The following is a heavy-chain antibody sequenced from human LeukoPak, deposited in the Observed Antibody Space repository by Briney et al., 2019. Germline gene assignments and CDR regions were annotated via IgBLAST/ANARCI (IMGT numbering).Heavy chain of an antibody. CDR3: ARRNIAVTGTLDAFDI. CDR1: GFTFSGSA. D-gene: IGHD6-19*01. V-gene: IGHV3-73*01. J-gene: IGHJ3*02. CDR2: IRSKVNSYGT. Sequence: GGSLRLSCAASGFTFSGSAMHWVRRASGKGLEWVGRIRSKVNSYGTAYGASVKGRFIISRDDSKNTAYLQMNSLKTEDTAVYYCARRNIAVTGTLDAFDIWGQGTMVTVSS.